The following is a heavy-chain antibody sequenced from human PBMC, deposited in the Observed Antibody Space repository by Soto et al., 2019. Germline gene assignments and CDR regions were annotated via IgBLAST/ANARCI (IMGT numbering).Heavy chain of an antibody. V-gene: IGHV4-31*03. CDR3: ARAHVIVVAGSTFDY. Sequence: SETLSLTCTVSGGSISSGGYHWSWIRQHPGKGLEWIGFIYHGGTTVYNPSLKSRITISVDTSKNYFSLKLRSVTAADTAVYYCARAHVIVVAGSTFDYWGHGTLVTVSS. D-gene: IGHD6-19*01. J-gene: IGHJ4*01. CDR2: IYHGGTT. CDR1: GGSISSGGYH.